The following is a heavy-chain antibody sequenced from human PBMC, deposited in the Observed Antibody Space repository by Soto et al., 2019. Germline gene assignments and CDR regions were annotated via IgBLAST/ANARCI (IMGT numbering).Heavy chain of an antibody. CDR3: KRPLAYQMPSFWYFDL. CDR1: GFSFGSYV. V-gene: IGHV3-23*01. CDR2: ISASGRST. D-gene: IGHD2-2*01. Sequence: EEQVLESGGGLVQPGGSLRLSCAASGFSFGSYVMTWVRQAPGKGLEWVSGISASGRSTYYADSVKGRFTVSRDNSKNTLYLDMNNPRVEDTAVYFCKRPLAYQMPSFWYFDLWGRSTLVTVSP. J-gene: IGHJ2*01.